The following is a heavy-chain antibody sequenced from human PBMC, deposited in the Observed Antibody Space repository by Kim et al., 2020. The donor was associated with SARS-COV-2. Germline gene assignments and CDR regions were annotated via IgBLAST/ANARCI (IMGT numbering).Heavy chain of an antibody. CDR1: GGSISSGDYY. Sequence: SETLSLTCTVSGGSISSGDYYWSWIRQPPGKGLEWIGYIYYSGSTYYNPSLKSRVTISVDTSKNQFSLKLSSVTAADTAVYYCVSSRADSSGGEDAFDIWGQGTMVTVSS. J-gene: IGHJ3*02. D-gene: IGHD3-22*01. V-gene: IGHV4-30-4*01. CDR2: IYYSGST. CDR3: VSSRADSSGGEDAFDI.